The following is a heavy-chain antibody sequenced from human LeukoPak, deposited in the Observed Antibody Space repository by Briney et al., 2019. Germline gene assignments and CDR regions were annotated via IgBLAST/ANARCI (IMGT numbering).Heavy chain of an antibody. Sequence: GGSLTLSCAASGFTFSSYGMHWVSPAQGDGMEWEAAISYDRSNKYYADSVKGRFTISRDNSKNALYLQMNSLRAEDTAVYYCALSSSWYGGFFVYWGQGTLVTVSS. J-gene: IGHJ4*02. V-gene: IGHV3-30*03. CDR2: ISYDRSNK. CDR3: ALSSSWYGGFFVY. D-gene: IGHD6-13*01. CDR1: GFTFSSYG.